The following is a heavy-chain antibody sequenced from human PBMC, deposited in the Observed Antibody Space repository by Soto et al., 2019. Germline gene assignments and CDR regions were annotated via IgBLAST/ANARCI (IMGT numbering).Heavy chain of an antibody. CDR3: ARDLYGDFVLYGMDV. J-gene: IGHJ6*02. Sequence: EVQLVESGGGLVKPGGSLRLSCAASGFTFSSYSMNWVRQAPGKGLEWVSSISSSSSYIYYADSVKGRFTISRDNAKNSLYLQMNSLRAEDTAVYYCARDLYGDFVLYGMDVWGQGTTVTVSS. V-gene: IGHV3-21*01. CDR2: ISSSSSYI. CDR1: GFTFSSYS. D-gene: IGHD4-17*01.